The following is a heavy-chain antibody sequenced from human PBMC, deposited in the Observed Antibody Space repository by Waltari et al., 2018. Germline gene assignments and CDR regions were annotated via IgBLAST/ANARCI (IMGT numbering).Heavy chain of an antibody. CDR1: GYSISSGYY. J-gene: IGHJ4*02. CDR3: ANPGIAKGAWWY. Sequence: QVQLQESGPGLVKPSETLSLTCAVSGYSISSGYYWGWIRQPPGKGLEWIGSIYHSGSTYYNPSLKSRVTISVDTSKNQFSLKLSSVTAADTAVYYSANPGIAKGAWWYWGQGTLVTVSS. CDR2: IYHSGST. D-gene: IGHD6-13*01. V-gene: IGHV4-38-2*01.